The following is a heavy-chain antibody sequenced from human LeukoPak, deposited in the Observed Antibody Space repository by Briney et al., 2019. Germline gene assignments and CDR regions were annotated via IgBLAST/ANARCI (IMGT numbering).Heavy chain of an antibody. J-gene: IGHJ4*02. CDR2: ISGSGANT. V-gene: IGHV3-23*01. Sequence: PGGSLRLSCAASGFTFSSCALSWVRLAPGKGLEWVSSISGSGANTYYADLVQGRFTVSRDNSRNTLYLQMNSLRADDTAVYYCAGRDYSGSGTYYNPLDYWGQGTLVTVSS. D-gene: IGHD3-10*01. CDR1: GFTFSSCA. CDR3: AGRDYSGSGTYYNPLDY.